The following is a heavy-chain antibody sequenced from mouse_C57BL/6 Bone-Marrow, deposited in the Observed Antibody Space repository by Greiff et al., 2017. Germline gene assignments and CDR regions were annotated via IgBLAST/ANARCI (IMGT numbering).Heavy chain of an antibody. D-gene: IGHD1-1*01. Sequence: QVQLQQSGAELARPGASVKLSCKASGYTFTSYGISWVKQRTGQGLEWIGEIYPRSGNTYYNEKFKGKATLTADKYSSTAYMELRSLTSEDSAVYFCAPLYYYGRAMDYWGQGTSVTVSS. CDR2: IYPRSGNT. CDR1: GYTFTSYG. V-gene: IGHV1-81*01. CDR3: APLYYYGRAMDY. J-gene: IGHJ4*01.